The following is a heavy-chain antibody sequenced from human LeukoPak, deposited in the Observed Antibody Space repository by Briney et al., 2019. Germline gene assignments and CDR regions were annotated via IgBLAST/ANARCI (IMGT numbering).Heavy chain of an antibody. Sequence: GGSLRLSCAASGFTFSSYEMNWVRQAPGKGLEWVSYISSSSSTIKYADSVKGRFTISRDNAKNSLYLQMNSLRAEDTAVYYCAREGYSYGGLDAFDIWGQGTMVTVSS. CDR3: AREGYSYGGLDAFDI. J-gene: IGHJ3*02. CDR2: ISSSSSTI. D-gene: IGHD5-18*01. CDR1: GFTFSSYE. V-gene: IGHV3-48*03.